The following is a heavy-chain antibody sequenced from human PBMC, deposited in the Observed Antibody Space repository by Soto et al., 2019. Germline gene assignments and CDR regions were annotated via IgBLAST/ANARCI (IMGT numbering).Heavy chain of an antibody. CDR2: INGGGSST. J-gene: IGHJ4*02. D-gene: IGHD4-17*01. V-gene: IGHV3-23*01. CDR1: GFTFSSYA. CDR3: AKDRTTVTPYYFDY. Sequence: GGSLRLSCAASGFTFSSYAMSWVRQAPGKGLEWVSTINGGGSSTYYADSVKGRFTISRDNSKNTLYLQMNSLRAEDTAVYYCAKDRTTVTPYYFDYWGQGTLVTVSS.